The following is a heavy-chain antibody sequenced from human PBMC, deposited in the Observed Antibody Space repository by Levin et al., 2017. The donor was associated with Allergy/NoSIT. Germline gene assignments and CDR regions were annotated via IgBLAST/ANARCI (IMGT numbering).Heavy chain of an antibody. CDR1: GFTFSSYW. CDR2: IKQDGSEK. CDR3: ARSFSGYDNFDY. Sequence: HGESLKISCAASGFTFSSYWMSWVRQAPGKGLEWVANIKQDGSEKYYVDSVKGRFTISRDNAKNSLYLQMNSLRAEDTAVYYCARSFSGYDNFDYWGQGTLVTVSS. D-gene: IGHD5-12*01. J-gene: IGHJ4*02. V-gene: IGHV3-7*01.